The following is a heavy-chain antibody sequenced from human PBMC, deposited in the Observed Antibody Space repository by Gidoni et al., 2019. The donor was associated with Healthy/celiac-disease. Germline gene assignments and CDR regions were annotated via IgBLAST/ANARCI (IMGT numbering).Heavy chain of an antibody. V-gene: IGHV3-9*01. Sequence: EVQLLASAGGLIEPGRFLSAPCAASGYTLDDYAMHWVRHAPGKCLDGVSGISWVSGSIVYADSVKRRCTISIDNAKNSVYLQMNSLRAEDTALYYCAKSARSYYYYGMDVWGQGTMVTVSS. CDR1: GYTLDDYA. CDR2: ISWVSGSI. J-gene: IGHJ6*02. CDR3: AKSARSYYYYGMDV.